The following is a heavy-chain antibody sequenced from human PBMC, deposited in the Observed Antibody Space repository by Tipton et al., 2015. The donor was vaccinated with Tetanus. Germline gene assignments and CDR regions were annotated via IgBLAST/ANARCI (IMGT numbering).Heavy chain of an antibody. Sequence: VQLVQSGGEVKKPGESLKISCKGSGYIFNNYWIGRVRQKHGKGLEWMGIIYPGDSDTRYSPSFQGQFSISDAKSNNTAYLQWSSLKAPDTSMFYCARAHCTDGVCNFDFWGQGALVTVAS. D-gene: IGHD2-8*01. CDR1: GYIFNNYW. CDR3: ARAHCTDGVCNFDF. CDR2: IYPGDSDT. V-gene: IGHV5-51*01. J-gene: IGHJ4*02.